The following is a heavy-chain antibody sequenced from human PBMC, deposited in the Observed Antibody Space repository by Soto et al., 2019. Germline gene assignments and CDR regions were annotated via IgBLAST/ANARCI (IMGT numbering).Heavy chain of an antibody. Sequence: ASVKVSCKASGYTFTSYGISWVRQAPGQGLEWMGWINAGNGNTKYSQKFQGRVTITRDTSASTAYMELSSLRSEDTAVYYCARSTLLAARRGYYYYYMDVWGKGTTVTVSS. CDR3: ARSTLLAARRGYYYYYMDV. CDR2: INAGNGNT. J-gene: IGHJ6*03. CDR1: GYTFTSYG. V-gene: IGHV1-3*01. D-gene: IGHD6-6*01.